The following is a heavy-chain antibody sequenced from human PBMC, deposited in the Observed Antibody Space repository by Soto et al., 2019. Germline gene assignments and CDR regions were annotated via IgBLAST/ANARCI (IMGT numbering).Heavy chain of an antibody. D-gene: IGHD2-2*01. CDR1: GFTFSSYA. CDR2: ISGSGGST. Sequence: GGSLRLSCAASGFTFSSYAMSWVRQAPGKGPEWVSAISGSGGSTYYADSVKGRFTISRDNSKNTLYLQMNSLRAEDTAVYYCAKEIRDIVVVPAAMPYNWFDPWGQGTLVTVSS. V-gene: IGHV3-23*01. CDR3: AKEIRDIVVVPAAMPYNWFDP. J-gene: IGHJ5*02.